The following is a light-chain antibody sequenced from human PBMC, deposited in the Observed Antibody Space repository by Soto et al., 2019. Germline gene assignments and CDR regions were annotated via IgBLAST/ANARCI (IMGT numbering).Light chain of an antibody. V-gene: IGKV3-20*01. Sequence: EIVLTQSPGTLSLSPGERATLSCRASESISSTYLAWYQQKPGQAPRLLIYGASARATGIPDRFSGTGSGTDFTLTINRLEPEDFAVFYCQHYGNSPYTFGQGTKVEI. J-gene: IGKJ2*01. CDR2: GAS. CDR3: QHYGNSPYT. CDR1: ESISSTY.